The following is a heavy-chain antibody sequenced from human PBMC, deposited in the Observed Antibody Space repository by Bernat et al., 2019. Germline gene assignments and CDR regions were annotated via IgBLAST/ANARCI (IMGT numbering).Heavy chain of an antibody. J-gene: IGHJ6*02. CDR1: GFTFSSYG. D-gene: IGHD2-21*02. V-gene: IGHV3-48*01. Sequence: EVQLVESGGDLEQPGGSLRLSCVASGFTFSSYGMTWVRQAPGKGLEWVSHISSSSTVISYADSVKGRFTISRDNAKNSLYLQMNSLRAEDTAVYYCARDRRGDWSLYGMDVWGQGTTVTVSS. CDR3: ARDRRGDWSLYGMDV. CDR2: ISSSSTVI.